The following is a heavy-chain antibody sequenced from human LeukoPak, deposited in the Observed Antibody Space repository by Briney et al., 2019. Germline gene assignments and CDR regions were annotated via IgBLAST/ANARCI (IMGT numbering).Heavy chain of an antibody. CDR1: GYTFTSYG. Sequence: GASVKVSCKASGYTFTSYGISRVRQAPGQGLEWMGWISSYNGNTNYAQKPQGRVTMSTDTSTGTAYMELRSLRSDDTAVYYCARRVAVARRDAFDIWGQGTMVTVSS. D-gene: IGHD6-19*01. J-gene: IGHJ3*02. CDR3: ARRVAVARRDAFDI. V-gene: IGHV1-18*01. CDR2: ISSYNGNT.